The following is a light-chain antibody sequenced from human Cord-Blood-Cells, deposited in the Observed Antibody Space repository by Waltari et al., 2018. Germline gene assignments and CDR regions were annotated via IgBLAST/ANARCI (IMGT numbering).Light chain of an antibody. CDR3: SSYTSSSTYV. J-gene: IGLJ1*01. CDR1: SRDVGGYNY. V-gene: IGLV2-14*01. Sequence: QSALTQPASVSGSPGQSITISCTGTSRDVGGYNYVSGYQQHPGKAPKLMIYEVSNRPSGVSNRFSGSKSGNTASLTISGLQAEDEADYYCSSYTSSSTYVFGTGTKVTVL. CDR2: EVS.